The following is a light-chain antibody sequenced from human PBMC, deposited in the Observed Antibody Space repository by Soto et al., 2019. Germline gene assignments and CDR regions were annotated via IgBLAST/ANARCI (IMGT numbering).Light chain of an antibody. J-gene: IGKJ3*01. V-gene: IGKV3-15*01. CDR3: QQYNNWPRT. CDR2: GAS. CDR1: QSVSSN. Sequence: EIVMTQSPATLSVSPGERATLSCRASQSVSSNLAWYQQKPGQAPRLLIYGASTGATGIPARFSGSGSGTEFTLTISSLQSEDFAVYYCQQYNNWPRTFGPGTKVDIK.